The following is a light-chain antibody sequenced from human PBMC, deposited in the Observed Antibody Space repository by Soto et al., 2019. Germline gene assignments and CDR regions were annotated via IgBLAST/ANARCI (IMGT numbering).Light chain of an antibody. CDR3: QQYGSLPRT. J-gene: IGKJ2*01. CDR1: QTVSSSF. Sequence: EIVLTQSPGTLSLSPGETATLSCRASQTVSSSFLAWYQQKPGQAPRLLIYDAFSRAAGIPDRFSGSGSGSHFTLTISRLEPEDFAVYYCQQYGSLPRTFGQGTKLEIK. V-gene: IGKV3-20*01. CDR2: DAF.